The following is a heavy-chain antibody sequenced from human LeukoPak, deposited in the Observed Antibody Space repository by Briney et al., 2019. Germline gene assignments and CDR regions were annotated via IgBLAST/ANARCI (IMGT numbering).Heavy chain of an antibody. CDR3: AKSGSGWTDDAFDI. V-gene: IGHV3-21*01. Sequence: PGGSLRLSCAASGFTFSSYSMNWVRQAPGKGLEWVSSISSSSSYIYYADSVKGRFTISRDNAKNSLYLQMNSLRAEDTAVYYCAKSGSGWTDDAFDIWGQGTMVTVSS. CDR2: ISSSSSYI. CDR1: GFTFSSYS. J-gene: IGHJ3*02. D-gene: IGHD6-19*01.